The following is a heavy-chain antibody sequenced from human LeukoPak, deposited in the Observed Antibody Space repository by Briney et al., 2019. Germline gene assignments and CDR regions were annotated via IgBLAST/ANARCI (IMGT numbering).Heavy chain of an antibody. CDR3: ARAERLIPNYYDSNGYYYALGY. Sequence: ASVKVSCKASGYTFTGYYMHWVRQAPGQGLEWMGWINPNSGGTNYAQKFQGRVTMTRDTSISTAYLQWSSLKASDTAMYYCARAERLIPNYYDSNGYYYALGYWGQGTLVTVSS. CDR1: GYTFTGYY. D-gene: IGHD3-22*01. V-gene: IGHV1-2*02. J-gene: IGHJ4*02. CDR2: INPNSGGT.